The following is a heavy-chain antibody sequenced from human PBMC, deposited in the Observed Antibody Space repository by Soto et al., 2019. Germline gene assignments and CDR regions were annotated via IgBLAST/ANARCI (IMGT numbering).Heavy chain of an antibody. J-gene: IGHJ5*02. Sequence: ASVKVSCKASGYIFTNYYMHWVRQAPGQGLEWMGWMNPRSGGTKYAQTFQDRVTMTRDASISTAYMEVTSLRHDDTAVYFCARCDDSTFYPLDLWGPGTLVTVSS. CDR3: ARCDDSTFYPLDL. CDR2: MNPRSGGT. D-gene: IGHD4-4*01. V-gene: IGHV1-2*02. CDR1: GYIFTNYY.